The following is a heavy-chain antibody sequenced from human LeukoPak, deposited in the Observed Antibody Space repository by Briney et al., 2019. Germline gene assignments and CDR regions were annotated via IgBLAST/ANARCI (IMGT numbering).Heavy chain of an antibody. CDR2: IYYSGST. CDR1: GGSISSSSYY. D-gene: IGHD4-17*01. Sequence: SETLSLTCTVSGGSISSSSYYWGWIRQPPGKGLEWIGSIYYSGSTYYNPSLKSRVTISVDTSKNQFSLKLSSVTAADTAVYYCARDLDLGRDSTDVHYGDYWGYRGQGTLVTVSS. CDR3: ARDLDLGRDSTDVHYGDYWGY. J-gene: IGHJ4*02. V-gene: IGHV4-39*07.